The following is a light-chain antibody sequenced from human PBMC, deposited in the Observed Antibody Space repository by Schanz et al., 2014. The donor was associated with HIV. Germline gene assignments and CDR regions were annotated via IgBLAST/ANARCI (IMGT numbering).Light chain of an antibody. Sequence: QSVLTQPPSMSAAPGQRVTISCAGSAFNIGQNYVSWFQQFPGTAPKLLIYVNHQRPSDIPDRFSGSKTGTSATLAIVGLQTGDEADYYCGTWDSSLRAVVFGAGTKLTVL. CDR1: AFNIGQNY. J-gene: IGLJ3*02. CDR3: GTWDSSLRAVV. CDR2: VNH. V-gene: IGLV1-51*01.